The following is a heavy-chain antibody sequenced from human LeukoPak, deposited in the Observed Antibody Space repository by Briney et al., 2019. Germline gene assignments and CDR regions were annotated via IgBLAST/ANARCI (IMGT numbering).Heavy chain of an antibody. CDR3: ERGDTAMVTGFDY. Sequence: SVKASCKASGGTFSSYAISWVRQAPGQGLEWMGGIIPIFGTANYAQKFQGRVTITADESTSTAYMELSSLRSEDTAVYYCERGDTAMVTGFDYWGQGTLVTVSS. CDR2: IIPIFGTA. CDR1: GGTFSSYA. D-gene: IGHD5-18*01. V-gene: IGHV1-69*13. J-gene: IGHJ4*02.